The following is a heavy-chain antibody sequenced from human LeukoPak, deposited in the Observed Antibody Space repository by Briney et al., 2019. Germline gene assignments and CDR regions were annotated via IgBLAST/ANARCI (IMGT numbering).Heavy chain of an antibody. D-gene: IGHD3-22*01. CDR1: GGSISSSNYY. V-gene: IGHV4-39*07. CDR3: AGGPPYYYDSSGYSFDY. Sequence: SETLSLTCTVSGGSISSSNYYWGWIRQPPGKGLEWIGSIYYSGSTYYNPSLKSRVTISVDTSKNQFSLKLSSVTAADTAVYYCAGGPPYYYDSSGYSFDYWGQGTLVTVSS. CDR2: IYYSGST. J-gene: IGHJ4*02.